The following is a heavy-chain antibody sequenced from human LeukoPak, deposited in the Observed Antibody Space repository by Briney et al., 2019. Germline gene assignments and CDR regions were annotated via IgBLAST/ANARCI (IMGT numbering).Heavy chain of an antibody. CDR1: GGSIGTSNYY. J-gene: IGHJ4*02. V-gene: IGHV4-39*07. CDR3: ARGLYDILTGYLDY. Sequence: PSETLSLTCTVSGGSIGTSNYYWGWIRQPPGKGLEWIGNIFYSGSTYYSPSLRSRVTISLDTSRNQFSLKLNSVTAADTAVYYCARGLYDILTGYLDYWGQGTLVTVSS. CDR2: IFYSGST. D-gene: IGHD3-9*01.